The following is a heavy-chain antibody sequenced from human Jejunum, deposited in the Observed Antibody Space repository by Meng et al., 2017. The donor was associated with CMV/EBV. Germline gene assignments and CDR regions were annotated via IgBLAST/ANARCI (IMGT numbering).Heavy chain of an antibody. CDR2: INSDGSIT. D-gene: IGHD6-19*01. Sequence: SGFTYSSSWMHWVRQAPGKGLVWVSRINSDGSITNYADSVKGRFTISRDNAKNTLYLQMNSLRAEDTAVYYCAKSFHSNGWFRYTDYWGQGTLVTVSS. CDR3: AKSFHSNGWFRYTDY. V-gene: IGHV3-74*01. J-gene: IGHJ4*02. CDR1: GFTYSSSW.